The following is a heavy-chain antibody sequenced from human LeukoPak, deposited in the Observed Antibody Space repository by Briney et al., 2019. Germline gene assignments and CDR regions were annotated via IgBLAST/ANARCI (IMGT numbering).Heavy chain of an antibody. CDR1: GGSSSVYY. D-gene: IGHD3-3*01. Sequence: SETLSLTCTVSGGSSSVYYWSWIRLPAGKGLEWIGRMYTSGMYTSGITNYNPSLKSRVTMSVDTSRNQFSLNLSSVTAADTGVYYCATEYDFWSGFDYWGQGILVTVSS. V-gene: IGHV4-4*07. J-gene: IGHJ4*02. CDR3: ATEYDFWSGFDY. CDR2: MYTSGMYTSGIT.